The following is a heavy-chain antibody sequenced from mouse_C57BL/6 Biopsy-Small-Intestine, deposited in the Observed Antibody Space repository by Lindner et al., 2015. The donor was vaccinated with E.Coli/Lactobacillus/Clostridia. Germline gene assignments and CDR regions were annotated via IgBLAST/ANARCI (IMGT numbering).Heavy chain of an antibody. D-gene: IGHD1-1*01. CDR2: INPSSGYT. CDR1: GYTFTSYW. Sequence: VQLQESGAELAKPGASVKLSCKASGYTFTSYWMHWVKQRPGQGLEWIGYINPSSGYTKYNQKFKDKATLTADTSSSTAYMQLSSLTSEDSAVYYCARDYGSSYWYFDVWGTGTTVTVSS. J-gene: IGHJ1*03. CDR3: ARDYGSSYWYFDV. V-gene: IGHV1-7*01.